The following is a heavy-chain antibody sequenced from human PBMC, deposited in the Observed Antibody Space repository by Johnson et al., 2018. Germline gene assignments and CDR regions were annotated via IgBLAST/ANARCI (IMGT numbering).Heavy chain of an antibody. CDR2: TYYSANT. Sequence: QVQLQESGPGLVKPSETLTLTCTVSGDYISSYYWSWIRQPPGKGLEWIGYTYYSANTKYQHSLKMRVTLSVDTSTKQFSLRLISGTAADTAVYYCAASSGGNYYGLDGWGQGTTVTVSS. J-gene: IGHJ6*02. V-gene: IGHV4-59*01. D-gene: IGHD6-19*01. CDR1: GDYISSYY. CDR3: AASSGGNYYGLDG.